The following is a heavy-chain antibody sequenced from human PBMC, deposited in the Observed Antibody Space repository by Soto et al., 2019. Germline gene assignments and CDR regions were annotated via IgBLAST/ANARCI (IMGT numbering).Heavy chain of an antibody. Sequence: PGGSLRLSCAASGFTFSSYGMHWVRQAPGKGLEWVAVISYDGSNKYYADSVKGRFTISRDNSKNTLYLQMNSLRAEDTAVYYCAKVRLPTLQLWSPAYHYYGMDVWGEGTTVTVSS. J-gene: IGHJ6*04. V-gene: IGHV3-30*18. D-gene: IGHD5-18*01. CDR2: ISYDGSNK. CDR3: AKVRLPTLQLWSPAYHYYGMDV. CDR1: GFTFSSYG.